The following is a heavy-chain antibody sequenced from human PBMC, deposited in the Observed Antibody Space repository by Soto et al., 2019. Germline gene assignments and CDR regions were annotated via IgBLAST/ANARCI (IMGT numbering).Heavy chain of an antibody. V-gene: IGHV3-21*01. J-gene: IGHJ6*02. CDR3: ARDQGKEDDKHYYYGMDV. CDR1: GFTFSSYS. Sequence: EVQLVESGGGLVKPGGSLRLSCAASGFTFSSYSMNWVRQAPGKGLEWVSSISSSSSYIYYADSVKGRFTISRDNAKNPLYLQMNSLRAEDTAVYYCARDQGKEDDKHYYYGMDVWGQGTTVTVSS. D-gene: IGHD1-1*01. CDR2: ISSSSSYI.